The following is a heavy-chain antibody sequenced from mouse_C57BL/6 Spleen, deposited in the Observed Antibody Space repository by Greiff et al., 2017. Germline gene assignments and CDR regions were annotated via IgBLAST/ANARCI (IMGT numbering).Heavy chain of an antibody. Sequence: GGGLVQPKGSLKLSCAASGFSFNTYAMNWVRQAPGKGLEWVARIRSKSNNYATYYADSVKDRFTISRDDSESMLYLQMNNLKTEDTAMYYCVRHTTVVAHWYFDVWGTGTTVTVSS. CDR1: GFSFNTYA. V-gene: IGHV10-1*01. J-gene: IGHJ1*03. CDR2: IRSKSNNYAT. D-gene: IGHD1-1*01. CDR3: VRHTTVVAHWYFDV.